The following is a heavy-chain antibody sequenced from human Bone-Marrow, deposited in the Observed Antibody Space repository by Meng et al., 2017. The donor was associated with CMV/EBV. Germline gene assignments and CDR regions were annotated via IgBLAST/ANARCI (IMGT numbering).Heavy chain of an antibody. D-gene: IGHD6-13*01. V-gene: IGHV4-59*01. CDR1: GGSISTYY. CDR3: ARTLDSSSWSHEFIYYYYGMDV. CDR2: IYSSGST. Sequence: SETLSLTCTVAGGSISTYYWSWIRQPPGKGLEWIGYIYSSGSTNYNPSLKRRVTISVDTSKNQFSRRLSSVPAADTAVYYCARTLDSSSWSHEFIYYYYGMDVWGQGTTVTVSS. J-gene: IGHJ6*02.